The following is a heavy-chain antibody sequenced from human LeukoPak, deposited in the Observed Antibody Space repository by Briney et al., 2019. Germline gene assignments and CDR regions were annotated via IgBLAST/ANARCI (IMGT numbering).Heavy chain of an antibody. CDR1: GGSISSSSYY. J-gene: IGHJ4*02. D-gene: IGHD2-2*02. CDR2: IYYSGST. CDR3: ASESIPYGY. V-gene: IGHV4-39*07. Sequence: SETLSLTCTVSGGSISSSSYYWGWIRQPPGKGLEWIGSIYYSGSTYYNPSLKSRVTISVDTSKNQFSLKLSSVTAADTAVYYCASESIPYGYWGQGTLVTVSS.